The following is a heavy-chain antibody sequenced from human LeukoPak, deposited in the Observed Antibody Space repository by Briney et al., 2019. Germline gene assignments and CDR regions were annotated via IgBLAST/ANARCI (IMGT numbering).Heavy chain of an antibody. CDR2: MNPNSGNT. CDR3: ARAPSWSYKRYYYYYVDV. Sequence: ASVKVSCKTSGYTFTNFDINWVRQASGHGLEWMGWMNPNSGNTGYAQKFQGRVTITRNTSISTAYMELSSLRSEDTAVYYCARAPSWSYKRYYYYYVDVWGRGTTVTVSS. CDR1: GYTFTNFD. V-gene: IGHV1-8*03. J-gene: IGHJ6*03. D-gene: IGHD1-26*01.